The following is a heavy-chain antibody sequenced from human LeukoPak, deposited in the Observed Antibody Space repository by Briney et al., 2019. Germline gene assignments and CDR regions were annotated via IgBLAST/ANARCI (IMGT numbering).Heavy chain of an antibody. Sequence: ASVKVSCKASGGTFDSFAFAWVRQAPGQGLEWMGGIIPILGIANYAQKFQGRVTITADKSTSTAYMELSSLRSEDTAVYYCAMMFGYDILTGYEEPIDYWGQGTLVTVSS. CDR3: AMMFGYDILTGYEEPIDY. D-gene: IGHD3-9*01. J-gene: IGHJ4*02. V-gene: IGHV1-69*10. CDR2: IIPILGIA. CDR1: GGTFDSFA.